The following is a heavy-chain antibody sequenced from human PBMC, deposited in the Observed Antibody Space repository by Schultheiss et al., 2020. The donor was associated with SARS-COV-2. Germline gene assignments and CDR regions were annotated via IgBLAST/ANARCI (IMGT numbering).Heavy chain of an antibody. V-gene: IGHV3-30*04. J-gene: IGHJ4*02. CDR1: GFTFSSYA. CDR3: ARNPDIAERDYGTFDY. CDR2: ISYDGSNK. Sequence: GGSLRLSCAASGFTFSSYAMHWVRQAPGKGLEWVAVISYDGSNKYYADSVKGRFTISRDNAKNSLYLQMNSLRAEDTAVYYCARNPDIAERDYGTFDYWGQGTLVTVSS. D-gene: IGHD4-17*01.